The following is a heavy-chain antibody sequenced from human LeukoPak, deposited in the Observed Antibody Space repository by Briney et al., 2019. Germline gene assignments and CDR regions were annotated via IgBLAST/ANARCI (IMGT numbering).Heavy chain of an antibody. V-gene: IGHV3-30*04. Sequence: PGGSLRLSCAASGFTFSNYPMYWVRQAPGKGLEWVAVISYDGGSKYYADSVKGRITISRDNSKTTLYLEMNSLRAEDTAVYYCARDHTPFYFYYGMDVWDQGTTVTVSS. CDR1: GFTFSNYP. CDR2: ISYDGGSK. CDR3: ARDHTPFYFYYGMDV. J-gene: IGHJ6*02.